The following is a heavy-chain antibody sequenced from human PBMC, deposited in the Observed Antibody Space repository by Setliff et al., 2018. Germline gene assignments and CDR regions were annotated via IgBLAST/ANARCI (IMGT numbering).Heavy chain of an antibody. V-gene: IGHV1-18*01. CDR2: ISGYNGYT. J-gene: IGHJ4*02. D-gene: IGHD6-19*01. Sequence: ASVKVSCKAFGYTFAKYGTSWVRQAPGQGLEWMGWISGYNGYTVYAQWLQDRVTMTIDTSATTVYMELQSLRSDDTAVYYCVRSSAPQVVLAADFDFWGQGTPVTVSS. CDR1: GYTFAKYG. CDR3: VRSSAPQVVLAADFDF.